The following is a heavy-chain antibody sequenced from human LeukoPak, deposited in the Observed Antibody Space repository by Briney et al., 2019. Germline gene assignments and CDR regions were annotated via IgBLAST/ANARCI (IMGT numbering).Heavy chain of an antibody. V-gene: IGHV3-23*01. Sequence: GSLRLSCAGSGFIFSNYAMSWVRQAPGQGLEWVSTISNSGDATFYADAVKGRFTISRDNSKNTLYLQMYSLRAEDTAIYYCAKAPPYTKHFDYWGQGTLLTVSS. J-gene: IGHJ4*02. CDR2: ISNSGDAT. CDR3: AKAPPYTKHFDY. CDR1: GFIFSNYA. D-gene: IGHD1-1*01.